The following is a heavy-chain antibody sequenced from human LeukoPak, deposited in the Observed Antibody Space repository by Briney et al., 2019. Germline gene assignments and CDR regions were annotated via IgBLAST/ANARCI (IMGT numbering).Heavy chain of an antibody. CDR1: GFTFSSYW. CDR2: INQDGSQK. J-gene: IGHJ4*02. CDR3: ARDWFDGDYDRFDY. V-gene: IGHV3-7*03. D-gene: IGHD4-17*01. Sequence: GGSLRLSCAVSGFTFSSYWMSWFRQAPGKGLEWVANINQDGSQKFSVDSMKGRFTISRDNAKNSLSLQMNSLRVEDTAVYYCARDWFDGDYDRFDYWGQGTLVTVSS.